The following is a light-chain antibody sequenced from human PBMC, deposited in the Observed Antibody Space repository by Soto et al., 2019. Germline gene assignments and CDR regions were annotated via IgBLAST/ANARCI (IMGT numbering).Light chain of an antibody. Sequence: EIVMTQSPATLSVSPGERATLSCRASQSVSSNLAWYQQKPGQAPRLLIYGASSRATGIPDRFSGSGSGTDFTLTISRLEPEDFAVYYCQQYGSPWTFGQGTRWIS. V-gene: IGKV3-20*01. CDR1: QSVSSN. CDR3: QQYGSPWT. CDR2: GAS. J-gene: IGKJ1*01.